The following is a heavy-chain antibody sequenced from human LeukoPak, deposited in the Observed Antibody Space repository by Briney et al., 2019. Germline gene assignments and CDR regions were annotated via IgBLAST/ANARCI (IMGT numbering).Heavy chain of an antibody. D-gene: IGHD3-16*01. J-gene: IGHJ4*02. CDR3: AIGYRLIPSY. Sequence: SETLSLTCAVYGGSFSGYYWSWIRQPPGKGLEWIGEINHSGSTNYNPSLKSRVTISVDTSKNQFSLKLSSVTAADTAVYYCAIGYRLIPSYWGQGTLVTVSS. V-gene: IGHV4-34*01. CDR1: GGSFSGYY. CDR2: INHSGST.